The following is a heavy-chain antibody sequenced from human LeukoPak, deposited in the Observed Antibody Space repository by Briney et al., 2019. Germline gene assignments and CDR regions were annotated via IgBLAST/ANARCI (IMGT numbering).Heavy chain of an antibody. CDR1: GGSISSYY. V-gene: IGHV4-59*01. J-gene: IGHJ5*02. Sequence: SSETLSLTCTVSGGSISSYYWSWIRQPPGEGLEWIGYIYYSGSTNYNPSLKSRVTISVDTSKNQFSLKLSSVTAADTAVYYCARGYYGSGTFNWFDPWGQGTLVTVSS. CDR3: ARGYYGSGTFNWFDP. CDR2: IYYSGST. D-gene: IGHD3-10*01.